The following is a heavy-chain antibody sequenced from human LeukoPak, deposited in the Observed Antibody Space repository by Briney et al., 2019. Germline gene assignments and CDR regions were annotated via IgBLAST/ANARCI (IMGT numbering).Heavy chain of an antibody. CDR3: ARVGLTRGEAFDI. CDR2: TDPERGAT. J-gene: IGHJ3*02. CDR1: GYTFTDYN. D-gene: IGHD3-16*01. V-gene: IGHV1-2*02. Sequence: GASVKVSCKASGYTFTDYNIHWVRQAPGQGLEWMGWTDPERGATKYAQKFEGRVTMTRDTSITTVYMELSSLRFDDTAMYSCARVGLTRGEAFDIWGQGTMVTVSS.